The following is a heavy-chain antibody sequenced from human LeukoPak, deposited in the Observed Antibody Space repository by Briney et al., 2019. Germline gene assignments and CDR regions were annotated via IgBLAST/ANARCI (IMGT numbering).Heavy chain of an antibody. CDR2: IYHSGST. J-gene: IGHJ3*02. Sequence: PSETLSLTCAVSGGSISSSNWWSWVRQPPGKGLEWIGEIYHSGSTNYNPSLKSRVTISVDKSKNQFSLKLSSVTAADTAVYYCATLSSGWYDDDAFDIWGQGTMVTVSS. D-gene: IGHD6-19*01. V-gene: IGHV4-4*02. CDR3: ATLSSGWYDDDAFDI. CDR1: GGSISSSNW.